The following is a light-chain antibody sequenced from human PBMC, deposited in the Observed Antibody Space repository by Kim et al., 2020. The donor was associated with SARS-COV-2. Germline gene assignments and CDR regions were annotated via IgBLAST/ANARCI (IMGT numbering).Light chain of an antibody. CDR3: NSRDSSSNHLV. J-gene: IGLJ2*01. V-gene: IGLV3-19*01. CDR1: SLRSYD. CDR2: GKN. Sequence: ALGQTVRITCPGDSLRSYDATWYQQKPGQAPVLVIYGKNNRPSGIPDRFSGSSSGNTASLTITGAQAEDEADYYCNSRDSSSNHLVFGGGTQLTVL.